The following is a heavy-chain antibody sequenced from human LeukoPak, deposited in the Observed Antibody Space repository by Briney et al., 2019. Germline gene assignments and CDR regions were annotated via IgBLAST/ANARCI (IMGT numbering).Heavy chain of an antibody. Sequence: PSETLSLTCTVSGGSISSYYWSWIRQPPGKGLEWIGFIYYSGSTNYNPSLKSRVTISVDTSKKQFSLKLSSVTAADTAVYYCARDTGSCSTTTCYDDAFDIWGQGTMVTVSS. CDR2: IYYSGST. CDR3: ARDTGSCSTTTCYDDAFDI. J-gene: IGHJ3*02. V-gene: IGHV4-59*01. CDR1: GGSISSYY. D-gene: IGHD2-2*01.